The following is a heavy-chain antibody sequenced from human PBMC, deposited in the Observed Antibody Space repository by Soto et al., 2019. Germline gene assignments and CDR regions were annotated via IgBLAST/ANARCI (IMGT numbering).Heavy chain of an antibody. CDR1: GGSVRSGAYY. V-gene: IGHV4-61*08. CDR3: ARALVAYDSTYAIDV. J-gene: IGHJ6*02. D-gene: IGHD3-3*01. Sequence: SETLSLTCPVSGGSVRSGAYYWSWLRQPPGGGLEWIGYIYYSGTIKYNPSLQSRVTMSIDTSRNQFSLKLASVSAAYAAVYLCARALVAYDSTYAIDVWGQGTVVTVSS. CDR2: IYYSGTI.